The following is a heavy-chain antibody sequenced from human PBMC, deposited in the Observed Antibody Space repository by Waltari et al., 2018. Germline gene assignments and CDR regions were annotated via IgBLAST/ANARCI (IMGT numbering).Heavy chain of an antibody. Sequence: QVQLHESGPGLVNPSGTLSLTCSVSGGAIHNYFWNWIRQSPGKGLQWIGYIRPPGITKSNPSPKSRVTMAVDTSKSQFSLRLTSVSATDTAVYFCARWDSPGRYFGDWGQGTPVTVSS. CDR1: GGAIHNYF. CDR3: ARWDSPGRYFGD. CDR2: IRPPGIT. J-gene: IGHJ4*02. V-gene: IGHV4-4*08. D-gene: IGHD1-20*01.